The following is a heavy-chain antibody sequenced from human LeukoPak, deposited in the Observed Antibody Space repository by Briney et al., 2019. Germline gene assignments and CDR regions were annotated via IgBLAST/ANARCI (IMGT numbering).Heavy chain of an antibody. D-gene: IGHD1-1*01. CDR2: IFNTGPA. CDR1: GASINSSTYY. V-gene: IGHV4-61*09. J-gene: IGHJ5*02. Sequence: TSQTLSLNSTVSGASINSSTYYWPSPRQPPEKGLETSAHIFNTGPARYHPSRRTRITISRNTSKYEVPLSLTSVHAADAAVSFCAGSWNGERSFDPWGEGTLVTDSS. CDR3: AGSWNGERSFDP.